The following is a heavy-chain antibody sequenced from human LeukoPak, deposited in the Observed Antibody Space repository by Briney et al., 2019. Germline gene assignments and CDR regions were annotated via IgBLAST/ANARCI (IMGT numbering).Heavy chain of an antibody. CDR1: GGSISSGFYY. V-gene: IGHV4-61*10. CDR3: ARVVAAAGNNWFDP. Sequence: SETLSLTCTVSGGSISSGFYYWSWIRQPAGKGLEWIAYIHDSGSTYNNPSLKTRLSISIDTSKNQFSLKLNSVTAADTAVYYCARVVAAAGNNWFDPWGQGTLVTVSS. D-gene: IGHD6-13*01. J-gene: IGHJ5*02. CDR2: IHDSGST.